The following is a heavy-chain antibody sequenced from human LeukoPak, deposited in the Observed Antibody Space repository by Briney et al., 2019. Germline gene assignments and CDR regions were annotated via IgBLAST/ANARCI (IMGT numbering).Heavy chain of an antibody. CDR1: GFTFGVYG. CDR2: INWNGGST. CDR3: AKDMESGYYYDSSGYY. D-gene: IGHD3-22*01. J-gene: IGHJ4*02. V-gene: IGHV3-20*04. Sequence: GGSLRLSCAASGFTFGVYGMSWVRQVPGKGLEWVSGINWNGGSTGYTDSVKGRFTISRDNAKSSLYLQMNSLRAEDTALYYCAKDMESGYYYDSSGYYWGQGTLVTVSS.